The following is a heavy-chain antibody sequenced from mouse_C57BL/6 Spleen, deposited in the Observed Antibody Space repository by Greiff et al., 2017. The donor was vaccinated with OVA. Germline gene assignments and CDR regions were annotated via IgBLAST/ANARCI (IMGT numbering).Heavy chain of an antibody. D-gene: IGHD4-1*01. V-gene: IGHV1-55*01. Sequence: QVHVKQPGAELVKPGASVKMSCKASGYTFTSYWITWVKQRPGQGLEWIGDIYPGSGSTNYNEKFKSKATLTVDTSSSTAYMQLSSLTSEDSAVYYCARENWDRFAYWGQGTLVTVSA. CDR1: GYTFTSYW. J-gene: IGHJ3*01. CDR3: ARENWDRFAY. CDR2: IYPGSGST.